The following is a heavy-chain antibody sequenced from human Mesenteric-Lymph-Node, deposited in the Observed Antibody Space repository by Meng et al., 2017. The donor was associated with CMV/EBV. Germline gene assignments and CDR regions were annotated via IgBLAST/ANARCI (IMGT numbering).Heavy chain of an antibody. CDR2: IYYSGST. V-gene: IGHV4-30-4*01. CDR1: GGSVSSGSDY. D-gene: IGHD2-15*01. J-gene: IGHJ4*02. Sequence: GGSVSSGSDYWRWIWQPPGKGLEWIGYIYYSGSTYYNPSLKSRVTISVDTSKNQFSLKLSSVTAADTAVYYCARVKCSGGSCYWIDYWGQGTLVTVSS. CDR3: ARVKCSGGSCYWIDY.